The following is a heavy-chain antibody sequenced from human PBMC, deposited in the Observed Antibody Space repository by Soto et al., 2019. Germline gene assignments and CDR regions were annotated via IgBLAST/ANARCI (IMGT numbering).Heavy chain of an antibody. CDR3: VSLWSVTGSRDH. CDR1: GFTFSDHY. Sequence: EVQLVESGGGLVEPGGSLRLSCAISGFTFSDHYMAWVRQVPGKGLEWIGRSRNRANSYSTEYAASVRGRFMISRDDSRNSLHLQMNSLNTEHTAVYYCVSLWSVTGSRDHWGQGTLVTVSS. V-gene: IGHV3-72*01. J-gene: IGHJ4*02. D-gene: IGHD1-7*01. CDR2: SRNRANSYST.